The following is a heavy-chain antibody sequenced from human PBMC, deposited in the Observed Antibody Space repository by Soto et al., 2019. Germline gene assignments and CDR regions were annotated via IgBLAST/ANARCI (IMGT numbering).Heavy chain of an antibody. CDR3: ARGGTRGWFDP. J-gene: IGHJ5*02. CDR1: GGSISSGDYY. Sequence: SETLSLTCTVSGGSISSGDYYWSWIRQPPGKGLEWIGYIYYSGSTYYNPSLKSRVTISVDTSKNQFSLKLSSVTAADTAVYYCARGGTRGWFDPWGQGTLVTVSS. CDR2: IYYSGST. D-gene: IGHD2-2*01. V-gene: IGHV4-30-4*01.